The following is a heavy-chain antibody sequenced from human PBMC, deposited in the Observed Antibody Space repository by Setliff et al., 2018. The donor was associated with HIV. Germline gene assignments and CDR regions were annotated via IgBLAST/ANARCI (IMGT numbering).Heavy chain of an antibody. Sequence: SETLSLTCNVSGVSISSYYWSWIRQPPGKGLEYIGYIYSNGGTNYNPSLKSRVTISVDTSKNQFSLRLSSVTAADTAVYYCARDKRACFDGLDVWGQGTTVTVSS. D-gene: IGHD2-15*01. CDR2: IYSNGGT. V-gene: IGHV4-59*01. CDR3: ARDKRACFDGLDV. CDR1: GVSISSYY. J-gene: IGHJ6*02.